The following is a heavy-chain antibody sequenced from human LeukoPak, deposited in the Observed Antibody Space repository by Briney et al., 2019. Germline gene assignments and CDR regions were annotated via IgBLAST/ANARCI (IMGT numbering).Heavy chain of an antibody. J-gene: IGHJ4*02. D-gene: IGHD3-16*01. Sequence: GRSLRLSCAASGFTFSSYAMHWVRQAPGKGLEWVAVISYDGSNKYYADSVKGRFTISRDNSKNTLYLQMGSLRAEDMAVYYCARVGGDYFDYWGQGTLVTVSS. CDR1: GFTFSSYA. CDR3: ARVGGDYFDY. V-gene: IGHV3-30*14. CDR2: ISYDGSNK.